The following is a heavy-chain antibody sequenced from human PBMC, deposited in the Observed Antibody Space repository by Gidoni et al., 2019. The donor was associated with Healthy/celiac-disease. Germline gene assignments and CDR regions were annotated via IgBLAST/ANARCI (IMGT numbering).Heavy chain of an antibody. D-gene: IGHD2-2*01. CDR3: ARDVHVVVPAAHYWFDP. CDR1: GSTFTGYY. V-gene: IGHV1-2*02. CDR2: INPNSGGT. J-gene: IGHJ5*02. Sequence: QVQLVQSGAEVKKPGASVKVSCKPSGSTFTGYYIHWVRQAPGQGLEWMGWINPNSGGTNYAQKFQGRVTMTRDTSISTAYMELSRLRSDDTAVYYCARDVHVVVPAAHYWFDPWGQGTLVTVSS.